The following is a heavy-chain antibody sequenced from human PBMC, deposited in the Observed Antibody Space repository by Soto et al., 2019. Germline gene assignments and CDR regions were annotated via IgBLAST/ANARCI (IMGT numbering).Heavy chain of an antibody. D-gene: IGHD3-10*01. V-gene: IGHV1-69*13. CDR2: IIPIFGTA. CDR1: GGTFSSCA. J-gene: IGHJ6*02. Sequence: GASVKVSCKASGGTFSSCAISWVRQAPGQGLEWMGGIIPIFGTANYAQKFQGRVTITADESTSTAYMELSSLRSEDTAVYYCARDYYGSGSYRYYGMDVWGQGTTVTVSS. CDR3: ARDYYGSGSYRYYGMDV.